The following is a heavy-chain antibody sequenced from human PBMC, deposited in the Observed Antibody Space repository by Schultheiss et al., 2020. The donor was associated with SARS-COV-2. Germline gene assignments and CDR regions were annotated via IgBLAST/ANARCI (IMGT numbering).Heavy chain of an antibody. Sequence: ASVKVSCKASGYTFTGYYMHWVRQAPGQGLEWMGWINPNSGGTNYAQKFQGRVTMTRDTSISTAYMELRSLRSDDTAVYYCAKDPSVTMNYYGMDVWGQGTTVTVSS. V-gene: IGHV1-2*02. CDR1: GYTFTGYY. D-gene: IGHD3-3*01. CDR2: INPNSGGT. CDR3: AKDPSVTMNYYGMDV. J-gene: IGHJ6*02.